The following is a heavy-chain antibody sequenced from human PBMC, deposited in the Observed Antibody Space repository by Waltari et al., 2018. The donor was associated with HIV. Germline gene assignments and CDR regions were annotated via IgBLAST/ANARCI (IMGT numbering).Heavy chain of an antibody. D-gene: IGHD6-13*01. CDR2: IYYSGST. CDR3: ARGGGSSWYYFDY. J-gene: IGHJ4*02. Sequence: QVQLQESGPGLVTPSETLSLTFPVSVGSISSFYWSWIRHPPGKGLEWIGYIYYSGSTNDNPALKSRVTISVDTSKNQFSLKLSSVTAADTAVYYCARGGGSSWYYFDYWGQGTLVTVSS. CDR1: VGSISSFY. V-gene: IGHV4-59*08.